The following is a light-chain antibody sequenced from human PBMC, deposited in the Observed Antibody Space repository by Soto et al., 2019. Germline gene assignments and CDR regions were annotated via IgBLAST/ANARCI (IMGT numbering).Light chain of an antibody. CDR1: QGIRNA. J-gene: IGKJ4*01. Sequence: AIQLTQSPSSLSASVGDRVTITCRASQGIRNALAWYQQKPGKAPKLLIYDASSLKSGVPSRFSGSGSGTDFTLTISNLQPEDFATYSCQQFDNYPLTFGGGIKVEIK. CDR3: QQFDNYPLT. V-gene: IGKV1D-13*01. CDR2: DAS.